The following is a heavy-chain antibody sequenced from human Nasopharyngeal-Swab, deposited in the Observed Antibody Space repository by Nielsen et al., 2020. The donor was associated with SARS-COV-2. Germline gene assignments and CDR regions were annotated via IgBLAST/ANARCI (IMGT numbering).Heavy chain of an antibody. CDR2: ISAYNGNT. Sequence: ASVKVSCKASGYTFTSYGISWVRQAPGQGLEWMGWISAYNGNTKYAQKLQGRVTMTTDTSTSTAYMELRSLRSDDTAVYYCARPIAVAGDYYYGMDVWGQGTTVTVSS. D-gene: IGHD6-19*01. V-gene: IGHV1-18*04. J-gene: IGHJ6*02. CDR3: ARPIAVAGDYYYGMDV. CDR1: GYTFTSYG.